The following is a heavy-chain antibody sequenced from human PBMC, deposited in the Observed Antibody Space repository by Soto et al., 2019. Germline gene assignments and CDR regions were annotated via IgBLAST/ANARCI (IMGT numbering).Heavy chain of an antibody. CDR3: ARDGYDYASGQCDS. J-gene: IGHJ4*02. CDR2: INSDGSSA. CDR1: GFSFSSNW. Sequence: EVQLVESGGGLVQPGGSLRLSCAASGFSFSSNWMHWVRQAPGKGLVWVSRINSDGSSAAYADSVKGRFTISRDNAKNTLFLQMHSLRAEDTAVYYCARDGYDYASGQCDSWGQGTLVTVSS. V-gene: IGHV3-74*01. D-gene: IGHD5-12*01.